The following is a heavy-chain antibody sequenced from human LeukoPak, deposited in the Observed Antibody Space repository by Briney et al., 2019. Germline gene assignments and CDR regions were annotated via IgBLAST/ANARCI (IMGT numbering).Heavy chain of an antibody. CDR1: GYTFTGYY. V-gene: IGHV1-2*02. D-gene: IGHD3-16*02. Sequence: GASAKVSCKASGYTFTGYYMHWVRQAPGQGLEWMGWINPNSGGTNYAQKFQGRVTMTRDTSISTAYMELSRLRSDDTAVYYCARDGVWGSYRLTPSRGFDPWGQGTLVTVSS. CDR3: ARDGVWGSYRLTPSRGFDP. CDR2: INPNSGGT. J-gene: IGHJ5*02.